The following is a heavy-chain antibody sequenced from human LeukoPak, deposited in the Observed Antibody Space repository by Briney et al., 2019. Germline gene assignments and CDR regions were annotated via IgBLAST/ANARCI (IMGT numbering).Heavy chain of an antibody. CDR3: ARAKGRSPLFDY. V-gene: IGHV6-1*01. CDR1: GDSVSSNGAA. Sequence: HSQTLSLTCAISGDSVSSNGAAWNWIRQSPSRGLEWLGRTYYRSKWYNDYAVSVKGRIAINPDTSKNQFSLQLNSVTPEDTAVYYCARAKGRSPLFDYWGQGTLVTVSS. J-gene: IGHJ4*02. D-gene: IGHD6-13*01. CDR2: TYYRSKWYN.